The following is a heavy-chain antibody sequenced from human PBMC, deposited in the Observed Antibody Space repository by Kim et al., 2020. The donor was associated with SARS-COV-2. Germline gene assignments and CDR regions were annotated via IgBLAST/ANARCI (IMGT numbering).Heavy chain of an antibody. Sequence: GGSLRLSCAASGFTFSDYYMSWIRQAPGKGLEWVSYISSSSSYTNYADSVKGRFTISRDNAKNSLYLQMNSLRAEDTAVYYCASRGTIFGVVIDYWGQGTLVTVSS. CDR1: GFTFSDYY. V-gene: IGHV3-11*03. CDR2: ISSSSSYT. CDR3: ASRGTIFGVVIDY. J-gene: IGHJ4*02. D-gene: IGHD3-3*01.